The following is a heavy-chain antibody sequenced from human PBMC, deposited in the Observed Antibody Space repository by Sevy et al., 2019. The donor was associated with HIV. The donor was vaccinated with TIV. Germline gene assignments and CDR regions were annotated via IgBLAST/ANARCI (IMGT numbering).Heavy chain of an antibody. CDR1: GYTLTELS. D-gene: IGHD6-19*01. CDR2: FAPEDGET. V-gene: IGHV1-24*01. J-gene: IGHJ3*02. Sequence: ASVKVSCKVSGYTLTELSMHWVRQAPGKGLEWMGGFAPEDGETIYAQKFQGRVTMTEETSPDTAYMELSSLRSEETAVSYCATIRSWAVADFRDAFDIWGQGTMVTVSS. CDR3: ATIRSWAVADFRDAFDI.